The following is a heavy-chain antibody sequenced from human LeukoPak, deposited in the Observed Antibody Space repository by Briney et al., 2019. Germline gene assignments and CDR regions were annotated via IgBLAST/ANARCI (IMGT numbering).Heavy chain of an antibody. Sequence: PSETLSLTCTVSGGSISISSYYWGWIRQPPGKGLEWIGSIYYSGSTYYNPSLKSRVTISVDTSKNQFSLKLSSVTAADTAVYYCARQYPGIAVAGRADYWGQGTLVTVSS. D-gene: IGHD6-19*01. CDR1: GGSISISSYY. J-gene: IGHJ4*02. CDR2: IYYSGST. CDR3: ARQYPGIAVAGRADY. V-gene: IGHV4-39*01.